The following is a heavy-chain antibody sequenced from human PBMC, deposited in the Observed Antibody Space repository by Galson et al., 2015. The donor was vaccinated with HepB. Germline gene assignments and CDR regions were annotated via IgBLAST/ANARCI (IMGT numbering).Heavy chain of an antibody. Sequence: SLRLSCAASGFIVSTNYLSWVRQAPGKGLEWVSVIYSGGHTYYADSVKGRFTISRDNSKNTLYLQMNSLRAEDTAVYYCARPSWVTQDYFDSWGQGTLVSVSS. CDR1: GFIVSTNY. D-gene: IGHD4-23*01. CDR3: ARPSWVTQDYFDS. CDR2: IYSGGHT. V-gene: IGHV3-53*01. J-gene: IGHJ4*02.